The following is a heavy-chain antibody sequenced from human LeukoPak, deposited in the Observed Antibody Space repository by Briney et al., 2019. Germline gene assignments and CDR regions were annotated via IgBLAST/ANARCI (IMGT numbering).Heavy chain of an antibody. CDR1: GFTFSSYG. Sequence: PGGSLRLSCAASGFTFSSYGMHWVRQAPGKGLEWVAFIRYDGSNKYCADSVKGRFTMSRDNSKNTLYLQMNSLRAEDTAVYYCARNRGDCSSTSCYYPYFDYWGQGTLVTVSS. J-gene: IGHJ4*02. D-gene: IGHD2-2*01. V-gene: IGHV3-30*02. CDR2: IRYDGSNK. CDR3: ARNRGDCSSTSCYYPYFDY.